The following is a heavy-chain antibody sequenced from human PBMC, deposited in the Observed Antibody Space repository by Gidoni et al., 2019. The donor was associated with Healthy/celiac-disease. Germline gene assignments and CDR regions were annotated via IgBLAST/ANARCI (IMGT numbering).Heavy chain of an antibody. D-gene: IGHD3-10*01. CDR2: LSYDGSNK. Sequence: QVQLVESGGGVVQPGRSLRLSCAASGFTFSSYAMHWVRQAPGKGLEWVAVLSYDGSNKYYADSVKGRFTISRDNSKNTLYLQMNSLRAEDTAVYYCAREGGESAQPNQHFDYWGQGTLVTVSS. V-gene: IGHV3-30-3*01. CDR3: AREGGESAQPNQHFDY. CDR1: GFTFSSYA. J-gene: IGHJ4*02.